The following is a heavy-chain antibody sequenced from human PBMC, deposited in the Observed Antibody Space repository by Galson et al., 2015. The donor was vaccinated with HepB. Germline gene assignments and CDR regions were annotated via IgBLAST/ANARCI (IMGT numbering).Heavy chain of an antibody. V-gene: IGHV3-30*02. CDR2: IRYDGSNK. CDR3: AKDVYYYDSSGYYLDAFDI. D-gene: IGHD3-22*01. J-gene: IGHJ3*02. Sequence: SLRLSCAASGFTFSSYGMHWVRQAPGKGLEWVAFIRYDGSNKYYADSVKGRFTISRDNSKNTLYLQMNSLRAEDTAVYYCAKDVYYYDSSGYYLDAFDIWGQGTMVTVSS. CDR1: GFTFSSYG.